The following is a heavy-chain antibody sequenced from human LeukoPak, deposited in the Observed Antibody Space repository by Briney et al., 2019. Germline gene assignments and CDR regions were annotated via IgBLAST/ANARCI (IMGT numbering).Heavy chain of an antibody. V-gene: IGHV4-39*01. CDR2: IYYSGST. J-gene: IGHJ4*02. CDR3: ARHGLSSGYDY. D-gene: IGHD6-19*01. CDR1: GGSISSSSYY. Sequence: SETLSLTCTVPGGSISSSSYYWGWIRQPPGKGLEWIGSIYYSGSTYYNPSLKSRVTISVDTSKNQFSLKLSSVTAADTAVYYCARHGLSSGYDYWGQGTLVTVSS.